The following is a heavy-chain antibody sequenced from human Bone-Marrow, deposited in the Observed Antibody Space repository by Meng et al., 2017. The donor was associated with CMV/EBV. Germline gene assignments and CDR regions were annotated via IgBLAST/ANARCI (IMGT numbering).Heavy chain of an antibody. CDR3: ARSLGTYCSSTSCYTVNWFDP. CDR2: INHSGST. D-gene: IGHD2-2*02. J-gene: IGHJ5*02. Sequence: SETLSLTCAVYGGSFSGYYWSWIRQPPGKGLEWIGEINHSGSTNYNPSLKSRVTISVDTSKNQFSPKLSSVTAADTAVYYCARSLGTYCSSTSCYTVNWFDPWGQGTLVTVSS. CDR1: GGSFSGYY. V-gene: IGHV4-34*01.